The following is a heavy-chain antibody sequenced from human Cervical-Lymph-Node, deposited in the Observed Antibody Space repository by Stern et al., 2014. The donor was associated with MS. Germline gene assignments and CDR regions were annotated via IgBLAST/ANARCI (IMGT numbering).Heavy chain of an antibody. J-gene: IGHJ5*02. CDR1: GFRLSGYG. CDR2: ISDDGNE. Sequence: VQLEESGGGVVQPGRSLRLSCAASGFRLSGYGMHWVRQAPGKGLEWVTVISDDGNEYYGDSVKGRFTISRDKSKNMLFLQMNSLRAEDTAVYYCAKALSFSSASLLFSWGQGTLVTVSS. V-gene: IGHV3-30*18. D-gene: IGHD6-6*01. CDR3: AKALSFSSASLLFS.